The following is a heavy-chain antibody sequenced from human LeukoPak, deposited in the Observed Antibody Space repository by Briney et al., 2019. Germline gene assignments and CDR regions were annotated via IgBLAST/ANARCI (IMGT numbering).Heavy chain of an antibody. J-gene: IGHJ4*02. D-gene: IGHD2-2*01. Sequence: AGGSLRLSCAASGFTFSSYGMHWVRQAPGKGLEGVAFIRYDGSNKYYADSVKDRFTISRDNSKNTLYLQMNSLRAEDTAVYYCEAGCSSTSCLFDYWGQGTLVTVSS. V-gene: IGHV3-30*02. CDR1: GFTFSSYG. CDR2: IRYDGSNK. CDR3: EAGCSSTSCLFDY.